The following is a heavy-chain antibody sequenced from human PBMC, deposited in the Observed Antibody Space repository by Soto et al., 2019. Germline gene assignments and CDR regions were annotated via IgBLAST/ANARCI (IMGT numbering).Heavy chain of an antibody. V-gene: IGHV4-39*01. CDR2: IYYSGST. J-gene: IGHJ5*02. CDR1: GGSISSSSYY. CDR3: ARHPGVVAAVGYNWFDP. Sequence: SETLSLTCTVSGGSISSSSYYWGWIRQPPGKGLEWIGSIYYSGSTYYNPSLKSRVTISVDTSKNQFSLKLSSVTAADTAVYYCARHPGVVAAVGYNWFDPWGQGTLVTVSS. D-gene: IGHD2-15*01.